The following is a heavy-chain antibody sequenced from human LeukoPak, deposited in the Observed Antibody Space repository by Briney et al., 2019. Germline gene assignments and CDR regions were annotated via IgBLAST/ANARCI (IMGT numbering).Heavy chain of an antibody. CDR1: GDSISSNSYF. D-gene: IGHD2-15*01. V-gene: IGHV4-39*01. Sequence: PSETLSLTCTVSGDSISSNSYFWGWIRQPPGKGLEWIGTIYYSATTYYNPSLKSRVPISVDTPKNQFSLKLSSVSASDTAVYYCARHKCSGIYCPFDYWGQGSLVTVSS. J-gene: IGHJ4*02. CDR3: ARHKCSGIYCPFDY. CDR2: IYYSATT.